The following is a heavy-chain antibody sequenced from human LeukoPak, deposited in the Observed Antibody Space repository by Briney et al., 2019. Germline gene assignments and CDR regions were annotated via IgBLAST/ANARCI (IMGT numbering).Heavy chain of an antibody. CDR2: IIPIFGTA. CDR3: ARKVVTRTTNWFDP. Sequence: GASVKVSCKASGYTFTSYAMNWVRQAPGQGLEWMGGIIPIFGTANYAQKFQGRVTITADESTSTAYMELSSLRSEDTAVYYCARKVVTRTTNWFDPWGQGTLVTVSS. CDR1: GYTFTSYA. D-gene: IGHD4-23*01. V-gene: IGHV1-69*13. J-gene: IGHJ5*02.